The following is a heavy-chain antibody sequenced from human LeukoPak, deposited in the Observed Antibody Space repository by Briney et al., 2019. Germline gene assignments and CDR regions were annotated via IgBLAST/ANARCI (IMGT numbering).Heavy chain of an antibody. Sequence: PSETLSLTCAVYGGSFSGYYWIWIRQPPGKGLEWIGEINHSGSTNYNPSLKSRVTISVDTSRNQFSLKLSSVTAADTAVYYCARGYCSSTSCYMGKRPAASNHYYYGMDVWGQGTTVTVSS. CDR3: ARGYCSSTSCYMGKRPAASNHYYYGMDV. V-gene: IGHV4-34*01. CDR2: INHSGST. CDR1: GGSFSGYY. D-gene: IGHD2-2*02. J-gene: IGHJ6*02.